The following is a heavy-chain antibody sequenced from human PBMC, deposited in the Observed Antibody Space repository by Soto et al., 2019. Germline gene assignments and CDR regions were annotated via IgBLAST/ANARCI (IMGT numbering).Heavy chain of an antibody. J-gene: IGHJ6*03. V-gene: IGHV4-39*01. D-gene: IGHD2-15*01. CDR2: IYYSGST. CDR1: GGSISSSSYY. CDR3: ARLKPPLLNYYYYMDV. Sequence: ETLSLTCTVSGGSISSSSYYWGWIRQPPGKGLEWIGSIYYSGSTYYNPSLKSRVTISVDTSKNQFSLKLSSVTAADTAVYYCARLKPPLLNYYYYMDVWGKGTTVTVSS.